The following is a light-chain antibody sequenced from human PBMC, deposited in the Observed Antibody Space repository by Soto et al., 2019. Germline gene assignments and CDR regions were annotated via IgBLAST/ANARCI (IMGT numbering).Light chain of an antibody. J-gene: IGLJ2*01. V-gene: IGLV4-69*01. CDR3: QTWGTGYVV. CDR2: LNSDGSH. CDR1: SGHSSYA. Sequence: QLVLTQSPSASASLGASVKLTCTLSSGHSSYAIAWNQQQPEKGPRYLMKLNSDGSHSKGDGIPDRFAGSSSGAERYLTISSLQSEDEADYYGQTWGTGYVVFGGGTELTVL.